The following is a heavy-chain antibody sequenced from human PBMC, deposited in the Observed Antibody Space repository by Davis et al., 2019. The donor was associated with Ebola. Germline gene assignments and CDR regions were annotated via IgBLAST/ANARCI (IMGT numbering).Heavy chain of an antibody. Sequence: AASVKVSCKASGYTFTSYYMHWVRQAPGQGLEWMGIINPSGGSTSYAQKFQGRITMTRDTSTSTVYMELSSLRSEDTAMYYCAREGVTMVQGVITWKAFEYWGQGTPVTVSS. D-gene: IGHD3-10*01. CDR1: GYTFTSYY. CDR3: AREGVTMVQGVITWKAFEY. CDR2: INPSGGST. V-gene: IGHV1-46*01. J-gene: IGHJ4*02.